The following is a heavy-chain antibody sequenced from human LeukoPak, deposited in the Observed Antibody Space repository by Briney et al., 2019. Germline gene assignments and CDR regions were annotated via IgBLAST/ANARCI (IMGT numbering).Heavy chain of an antibody. CDR2: IYSGGST. V-gene: IGHV3-66*01. Sequence: GGSLRLSCAASGLTVSSNYMSWVRQAPGKGLEWVSVIYSGGSTYYADSVKGRFTISRDNSKNTLYLQMNSLRAEDTAVYYCARVGSRIQLWFRHFDYWGQGTLVTVSS. CDR3: ARVGSRIQLWFRHFDY. CDR1: GLTVSSNY. J-gene: IGHJ4*02. D-gene: IGHD5-18*01.